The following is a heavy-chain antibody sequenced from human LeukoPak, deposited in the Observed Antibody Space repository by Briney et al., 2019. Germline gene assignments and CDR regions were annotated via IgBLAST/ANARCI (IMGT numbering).Heavy chain of an antibody. Sequence: GGSLRLSCAASGFTFSTYAMSWVRQAPGKGLEWVSAISGSGGSTYYADSVKGRFTISRDNSKNTLYLQMNSLRAEDTAVYYCARDLLPYDSSTFDYWGQGTLVSVSS. J-gene: IGHJ4*02. D-gene: IGHD3-22*01. CDR2: ISGSGGST. CDR1: GFTFSTYA. V-gene: IGHV3-23*01. CDR3: ARDLLPYDSSTFDY.